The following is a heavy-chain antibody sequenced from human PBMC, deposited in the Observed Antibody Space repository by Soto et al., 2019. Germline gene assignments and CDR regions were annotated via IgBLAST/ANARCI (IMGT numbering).Heavy chain of an antibody. CDR1: GYTFSNYG. Sequence: ASVKVSCKTSGYTFSNYGINWVRQAPGQGLEWMGWISAYNGNTNFAQKLQGRVSLTTDTSSTTAYMELRSLTSDDTAVYYCARDLVLGYTGLFDYWGQGTLVTVSS. V-gene: IGHV1-18*01. J-gene: IGHJ4*02. CDR2: ISAYNGNT. D-gene: IGHD5-12*01. CDR3: ARDLVLGYTGLFDY.